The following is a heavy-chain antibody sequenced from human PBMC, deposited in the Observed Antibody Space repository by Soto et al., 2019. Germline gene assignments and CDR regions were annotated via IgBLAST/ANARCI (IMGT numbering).Heavy chain of an antibody. J-gene: IGHJ4*02. CDR2: ISYDGSNN. CDR1: GFTFSSYA. Sequence: QVQLVESGGGVVQPGRSLRLSCAASGFTFSSYAMHWVRQAPGKGLEWVASISYDGSNNYNGDTVKGRFTISRDNSKNTLYLQMNSLRAEDMAVYYCARDMYSSSSQRFDYWGQGTLVTVSS. CDR3: ARDMYSSSSQRFDY. V-gene: IGHV3-30-3*01. D-gene: IGHD6-6*01.